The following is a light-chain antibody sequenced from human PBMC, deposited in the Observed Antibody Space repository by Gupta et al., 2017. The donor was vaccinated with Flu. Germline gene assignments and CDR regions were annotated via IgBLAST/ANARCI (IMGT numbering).Light chain of an antibody. Sequence: PDTLSVSPGESATLSCTASQVVSSNLAWYQQPPGQAPRLLIDPASTRATDIPARFSGRGSGAEFTLTISSLPSEDVAVYYCQQNHNWPRTFGQGTKVEIK. CDR3: QQNHNWPRT. V-gene: IGKV3-15*01. CDR2: PAS. CDR1: QVVSSN. J-gene: IGKJ1*01.